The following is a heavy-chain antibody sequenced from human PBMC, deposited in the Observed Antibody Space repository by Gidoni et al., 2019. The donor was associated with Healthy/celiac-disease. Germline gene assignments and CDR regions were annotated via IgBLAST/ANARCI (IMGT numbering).Heavy chain of an antibody. CDR1: GFTFDDYA. CDR2: ISWNSGSI. D-gene: IGHD6-19*01. CDR3: AKGRIAVAATPFDY. J-gene: IGHJ4*02. Sequence: EVQLVESGGGLVQPGRSLRLSCAASGFTFDDYAMHWVRQAPGKGLEWVSGISWNSGSIGYADSVKGRFTISRDNAKNSLYLQMNSRRAEDTALYYCAKGRIAVAATPFDYWGQGTLVTVSS. V-gene: IGHV3-9*01.